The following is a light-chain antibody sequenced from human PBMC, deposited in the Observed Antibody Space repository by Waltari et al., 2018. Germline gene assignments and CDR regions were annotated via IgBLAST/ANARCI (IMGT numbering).Light chain of an antibody. CDR2: DVS. CDR1: SSAIGTFNL. Sequence: QSALTQPASVSGSPGQSISLSCLGTSSAIGTFNLVPCYLQYPGTAPKLLIYDVSQRPSGVSNRFSGSKSGNTASLTISGLQAEDEAIYYCCSYAGSRTWVFGGGTKLSVL. J-gene: IGLJ3*02. CDR3: CSYAGSRTWV. V-gene: IGLV2-23*02.